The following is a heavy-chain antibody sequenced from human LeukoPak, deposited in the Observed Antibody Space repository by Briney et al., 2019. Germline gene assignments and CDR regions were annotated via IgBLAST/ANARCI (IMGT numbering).Heavy chain of an antibody. CDR3: ARERIVGALYYFDY. D-gene: IGHD1-26*01. Sequence: SETLSLTCTVSGGSISSSSYYWGWIRQPPGKGLEWIGSISYSGTAYYTPSLKSRVTISADTSKNQLSLKLSSVTAADTAVYYCARERIVGALYYFDYWGQGTLVTVSS. CDR2: ISYSGTA. CDR1: GGSISSSSYY. J-gene: IGHJ4*02. V-gene: IGHV4-39*02.